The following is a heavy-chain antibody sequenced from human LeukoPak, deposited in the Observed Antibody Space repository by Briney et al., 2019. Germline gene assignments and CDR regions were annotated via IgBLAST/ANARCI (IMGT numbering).Heavy chain of an antibody. D-gene: IGHD4-23*01. J-gene: IGHJ4*02. CDR3: ATFWATTVVSGDS. Sequence: PGGSLRLSCAASGFTFSSYEMNWVRQAPGKGLEWVSYISNSGTAIYYADSVKGRFTISRDNAKSSLYLQMNSLRAEDTAVYYCATFWATTVVSGDSWGQGTLVTVSS. CDR1: GFTFSSYE. V-gene: IGHV3-48*03. CDR2: ISNSGTAI.